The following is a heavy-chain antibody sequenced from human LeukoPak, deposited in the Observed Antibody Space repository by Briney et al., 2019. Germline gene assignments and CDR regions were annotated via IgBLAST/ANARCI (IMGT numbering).Heavy chain of an antibody. CDR2: ISTYNGNT. CDR3: ARVDEDGFDY. CDR1: GYTFSSYG. J-gene: IGHJ4*02. Sequence: ASVKVACKGSGYTFSSYGISWVRQAPGQGLEWMGWISTYNGNTNYAQKLQGRVTMTTDTSTSTAYMELRSLRSDDTAVYYCARVDEDGFDYWGQGTLVTVSS. V-gene: IGHV1-18*01.